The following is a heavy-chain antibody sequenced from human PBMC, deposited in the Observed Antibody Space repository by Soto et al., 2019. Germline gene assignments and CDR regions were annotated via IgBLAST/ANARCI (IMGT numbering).Heavy chain of an antibody. D-gene: IGHD7-27*01. CDR2: MYYTGTT. J-gene: IGHJ5*02. Sequence: PSETLSLTCSVPGGSVTSGGYHWNWIRQSPGKGLEWSGYMYYTGTTNSNPYLRSRVSISIDTSKNKFPLKLTLVTAADMAIYNYVRDVLGPWGQGTQVTVSS. V-gene: IGHV4-61*08. CDR1: GGSVTSGGYH. CDR3: VRDVLGP.